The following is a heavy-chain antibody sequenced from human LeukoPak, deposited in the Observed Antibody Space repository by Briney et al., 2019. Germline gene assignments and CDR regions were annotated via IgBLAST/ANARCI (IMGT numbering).Heavy chain of an antibody. Sequence: PSETLSLTCTVSGGSISSSSYYWGWIRQPPGKGLEWIGSIYYSGSTYYNPSLKSRVTISVDTSKNQFSLKLSSVTAADTAVYYCARGRLYHDYWGQGTLVTVSS. CDR2: IYYSGST. V-gene: IGHV4-39*07. J-gene: IGHJ4*02. D-gene: IGHD2-2*01. CDR1: GGSISSSSYY. CDR3: ARGRLYHDY.